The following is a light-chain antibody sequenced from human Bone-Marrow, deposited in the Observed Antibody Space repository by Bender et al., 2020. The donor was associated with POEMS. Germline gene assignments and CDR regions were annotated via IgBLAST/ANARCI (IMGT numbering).Light chain of an antibody. V-gene: IGLV2-11*01. CDR3: CSYATTTTWA. Sequence: QSALTQPRSVSGSPGQSVTISCTGSSSDVGAYNYVTWYQQHPGKAPKLIIYDVTKRPSGVPDRFSGSKSGNTASLTISGLQAEDEADYHCCSYATTTTWAFGGGTKVTVL. J-gene: IGLJ3*02. CDR1: SSDVGAYNY. CDR2: DVT.